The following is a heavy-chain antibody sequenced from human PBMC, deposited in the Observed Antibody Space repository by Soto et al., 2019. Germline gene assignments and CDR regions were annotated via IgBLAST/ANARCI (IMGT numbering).Heavy chain of an antibody. CDR3: TRPKNELRFYSYNGIDA. J-gene: IGHJ6*02. Sequence: GGSLRLSCTASGLTFSDSAIHWVRQASGKGLEWVGRIRSKTNNYATTYAASVKGRFTISRDDSKNTADLQMNSLKTEDTAVYYFTRPKNELRFYSYNGIDAWGQGTTVTVSS. V-gene: IGHV3-73*01. CDR1: GLTFSDSA. D-gene: IGHD5-12*01. CDR2: IRSKTNNYAT.